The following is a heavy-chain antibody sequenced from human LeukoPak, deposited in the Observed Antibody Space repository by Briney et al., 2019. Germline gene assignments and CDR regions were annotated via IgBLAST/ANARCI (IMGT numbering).Heavy chain of an antibody. CDR1: GFTFSSYA. Sequence: TGGSLRLSCAASGFTFSSYAMSWVRQAPGKGLEWVSAISGSGGSTYYADSVKGRFTISRDNSKNTLYLQMNSLRADDTAVYYCAKQPNSDSSTYDYWGQGTLVTVSS. D-gene: IGHD6-6*01. J-gene: IGHJ4*02. CDR2: ISGSGGST. CDR3: AKQPNSDSSTYDY. V-gene: IGHV3-23*01.